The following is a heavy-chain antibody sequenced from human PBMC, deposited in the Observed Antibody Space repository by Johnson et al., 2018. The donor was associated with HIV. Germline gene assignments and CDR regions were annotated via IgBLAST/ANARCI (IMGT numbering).Heavy chain of an antibody. CDR1: GFTFSDYY. D-gene: IGHD6-19*01. J-gene: IGHJ3*01. CDR3: ARGGGSDWYNAFDL. CDR2: IRTDGSST. Sequence: QVQLVESGGGLVTPGGSVKLSCQGSGFTFSDYYMTWIRQAPGKGLEWVSYIRTDGSSTYYADAVKGRFTFVRDNAKNSVYLQMTSLRVEDTAVYYWARGGGSDWYNAFDLWGRGTMVTVSS. V-gene: IGHV3-11*04.